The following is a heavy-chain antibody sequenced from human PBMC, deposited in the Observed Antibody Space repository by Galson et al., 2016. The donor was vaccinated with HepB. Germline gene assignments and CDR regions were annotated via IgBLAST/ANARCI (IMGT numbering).Heavy chain of an antibody. D-gene: IGHD1-26*01. CDR1: GYTFTKYA. J-gene: IGHJ4*02. V-gene: IGHV1-3*01. CDR3: AREGSYYTLDY. Sequence: SVKVSCKASGYTFTKYAMHWVRQAPGQRLEWMGWINPGNGDTKYSQKFQGRVTISRDTSASTAYMELSSLISEDTAVYYCAREGSYYTLDYWGQGTLVTVSS. CDR2: INPGNGDT.